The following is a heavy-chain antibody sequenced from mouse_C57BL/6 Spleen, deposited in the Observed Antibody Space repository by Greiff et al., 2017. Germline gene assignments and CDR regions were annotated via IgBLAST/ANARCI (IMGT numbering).Heavy chain of an antibody. Sequence: QVQLQQPGAELVKPGASVKMSCKASGYTFTSYWITWVKQRPGQGLEWIGDIYPGSGSTNYNEKFKSKATLTVDTTSSTAYMQLSSLTSEDSAVYYCAREGGYDAAGFAYWGHGTLVTVSA. CDR3: AREGGYDAAGFAY. J-gene: IGHJ3*01. CDR2: IYPGSGST. CDR1: GYTFTSYW. V-gene: IGHV1-55*01. D-gene: IGHD2-2*01.